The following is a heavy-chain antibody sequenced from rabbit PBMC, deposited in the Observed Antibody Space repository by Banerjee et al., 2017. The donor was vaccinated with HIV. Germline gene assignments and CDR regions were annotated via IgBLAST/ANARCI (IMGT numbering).Heavy chain of an antibody. V-gene: IGHV1S7*01. J-gene: IGHJ4*01. CDR1: GLGFSTYY. D-gene: IGHD4-1*01. Sequence: QLVESGGGLVQPGGSLKNSCKASGLGFSTYYMSWVRQAPGKGLEWIGYIDPVFGSTVYASWVNGRFTISSHNAQNTLYLQLNSLTAADTATYFCARDMGVAAGYYFNLWGPGTLVTVS. CDR2: IDPVFGST. CDR3: ARDMGVAAGYYFNL.